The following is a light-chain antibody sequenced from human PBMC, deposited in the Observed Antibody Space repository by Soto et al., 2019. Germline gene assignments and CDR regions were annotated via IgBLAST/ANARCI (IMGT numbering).Light chain of an antibody. Sequence: AIRMTQSPSSLSASTGDRVTITCRASQGIPNYLAWYQQRPGRAPKVLIYAVSTLQNGVPSRFSGSGSGTDFTLTIHHLQSEDSATYFCQQYYSYPLTFGQGKRLEIK. CDR3: QQYYSYPLT. J-gene: IGKJ5*01. CDR1: QGIPNY. V-gene: IGKV1-8*01. CDR2: AVS.